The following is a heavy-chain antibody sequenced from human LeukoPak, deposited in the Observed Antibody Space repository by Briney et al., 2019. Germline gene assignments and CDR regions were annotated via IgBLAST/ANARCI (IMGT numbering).Heavy chain of an antibody. V-gene: IGHV1-69*13. CDR3: ASYRVGALLVGGAFDI. Sequence: GASVKVSCKASGGTFSSYAISWVRQAPGQGLEWMGGIIPIFGTANYAQKFQGRVTNTADESTSTAYMELSSLRSEDTAVYYCASYRVGALLVGGAFDIWGQGTMVTVSS. J-gene: IGHJ3*02. CDR2: IIPIFGTA. D-gene: IGHD1-26*01. CDR1: GGTFSSYA.